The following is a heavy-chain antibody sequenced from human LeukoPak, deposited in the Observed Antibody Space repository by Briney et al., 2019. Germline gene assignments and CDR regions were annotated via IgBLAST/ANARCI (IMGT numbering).Heavy chain of an antibody. V-gene: IGHV4-61*02. J-gene: IGHJ6*03. CDR1: GGSISSGSYY. CDR3: ARAQYDYGSGSYYYYYYMDV. Sequence: SQTLSLTCTVSGGSISSGSYYWSWIRQPAGKGLEWIGRIYTSGSTNYNPSLKSRVTISVDTSKNQFSLKLSSVTAADTAVYYCARAQYDYGSGSYYYYYYMDVWGKETTVTVSS. D-gene: IGHD3-10*01. CDR2: IYTSGST.